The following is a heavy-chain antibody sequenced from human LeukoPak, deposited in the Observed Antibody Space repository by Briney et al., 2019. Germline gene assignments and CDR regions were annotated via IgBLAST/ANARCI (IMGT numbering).Heavy chain of an antibody. CDR2: ISSSSSYI. J-gene: IGHJ4*02. CDR3: ARGEYSGYPREVDY. Sequence: KPGRSLRLSCAASGFTFSSYSMNWVRQAPGKGLEWVSSISSSSSYIYYADSVKGRFTISRDNAKNSLYLQMNSLRAEDTAVYYCARGEYSGYPREVDYWGQGTLVTVSS. D-gene: IGHD5-12*01. V-gene: IGHV3-21*01. CDR1: GFTFSSYS.